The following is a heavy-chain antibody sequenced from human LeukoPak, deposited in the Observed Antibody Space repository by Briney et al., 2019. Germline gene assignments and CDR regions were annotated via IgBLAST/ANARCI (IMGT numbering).Heavy chain of an antibody. V-gene: IGHV3-66*01. D-gene: IGHD6-13*01. CDR1: GFTVSSSY. Sequence: GGSLRLSCAASGFTVSSSYMSWVRQAPGKGLEWVSVIYSGGSTYYADSVKGRFTISRDNSKNTLYLQMNSLRAEDTAVYYCARDLRAAAGTYYGMDVWGQGTTVTVSS. CDR2: IYSGGST. J-gene: IGHJ6*02. CDR3: ARDLRAAAGTYYGMDV.